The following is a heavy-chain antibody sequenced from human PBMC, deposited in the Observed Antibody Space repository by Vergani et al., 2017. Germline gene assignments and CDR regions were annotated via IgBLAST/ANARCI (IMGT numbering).Heavy chain of an antibody. CDR2: VNQDGSEK. D-gene: IGHD3-10*01. CDR3: VRVPLIRRGSGNYGINNYHRMDV. Sequence: EGQLVESGGDWVQRGGSLRLSCAASGFISSSYWMSWVRQAPGKGLEWVANVNQDGSEKYYVDSVRGRFTISRDNAKNSIYLQMNSLRAEDTAVYFCVRVPLIRRGSGNYGINNYHRMDVWGQGTTVIVSS. V-gene: IGHV3-7*01. J-gene: IGHJ6*02. CDR1: GFISSSYW.